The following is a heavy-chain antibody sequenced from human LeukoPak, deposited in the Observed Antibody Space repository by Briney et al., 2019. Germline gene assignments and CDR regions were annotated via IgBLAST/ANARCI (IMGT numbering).Heavy chain of an antibody. CDR2: ISGSGGST. Sequence: GGSLRLSCAASGFTFSSYAMSWVRQAPGKGLEWVSAISGSGGSTYYADSVKGRFTISRDNSKNTLYLQMNSLRAEGTAVYYCAGDCSSTGCYGGYWGQGTLVTVSS. J-gene: IGHJ4*02. CDR1: GFTFSSYA. D-gene: IGHD2-2*01. V-gene: IGHV3-23*01. CDR3: AGDCSSTGCYGGY.